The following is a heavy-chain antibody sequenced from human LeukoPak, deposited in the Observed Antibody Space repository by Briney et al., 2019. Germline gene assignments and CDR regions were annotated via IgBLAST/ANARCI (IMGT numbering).Heavy chain of an antibody. CDR1: GGTFSSYA. CDR2: IIPIFGTA. J-gene: IGHJ1*01. V-gene: IGHV1-69*05. D-gene: IGHD2-21*02. Sequence: ASVKVSCKASGGTFSSYAISWVRQAPGQGLKWMGRIIPIFGTANYAQKCQGRVTITTDESTSTAYMELSSLRSEDTAVYYCARAPDSDCGGDCYSYFQHWGQGTLVTVSS. CDR3: ARAPDSDCGGDCYSYFQH.